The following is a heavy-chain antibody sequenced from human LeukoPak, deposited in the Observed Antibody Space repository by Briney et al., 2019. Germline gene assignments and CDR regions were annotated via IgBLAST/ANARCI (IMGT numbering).Heavy chain of an antibody. CDR2: ISYDGSNK. D-gene: IGHD6-6*01. CDR3: AKDLSHYSSSPGY. CDR1: GFTFSNYA. V-gene: IGHV3-30-3*01. Sequence: GGSLRLSCAASGFTFSNYAMHWVRQAPDKGLEWVAVISYDGSNKYYADSVKGRFTISRDNSKNTLYLQMNSLRAEDTAVYYCAKDLSHYSSSPGYWGQGTLVTVSS. J-gene: IGHJ4*02.